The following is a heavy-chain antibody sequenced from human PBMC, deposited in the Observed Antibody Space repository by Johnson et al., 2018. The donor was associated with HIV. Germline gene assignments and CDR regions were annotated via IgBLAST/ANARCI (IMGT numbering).Heavy chain of an antibody. Sequence: VQLVESGGGVVRPVGSLRLSCAASGFTFSSYAMSWVRQAPGKGLEWVSAISGSGGSTYYADSVKGRFTISRDNAKNSLYLQMNSLRAEDTAVYYCARGFDAFDIWGQGTMVTVSS. J-gene: IGHJ3*02. CDR2: ISGSGGST. V-gene: IGHV3-23*04. CDR3: ARGFDAFDI. CDR1: GFTFSSYA.